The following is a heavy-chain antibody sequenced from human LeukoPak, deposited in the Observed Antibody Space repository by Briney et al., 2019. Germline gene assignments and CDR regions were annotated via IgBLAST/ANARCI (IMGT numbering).Heavy chain of an antibody. CDR3: ARGVRGGFSYYYYYYMDV. V-gene: IGHV4-34*01. J-gene: IGHJ6*03. D-gene: IGHD3-10*01. CDR2: INHSGST. Sequence: SETLSLTCAVYGGSFSGYYWSWIRQPPGKGLEWIGEINHSGSTNYNPSLKSRVTISVDTSKNQFSLKLSSVTAADTAVYYCARGVRGGFSYYYYYYMDVWGKGTTVTVSS. CDR1: GGSFSGYY.